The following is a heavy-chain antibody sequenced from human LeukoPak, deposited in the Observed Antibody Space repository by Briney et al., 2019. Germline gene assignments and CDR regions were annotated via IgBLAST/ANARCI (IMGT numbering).Heavy chain of an antibody. Sequence: GGSLRLSCAASGFSFRNAWMSWVRQAPGKGLEWVCRIKSKTDGGTTDYAAPVKGRFTISRDDSKNTLYLQMNSLKTEDTAVYYCTTWLDMIGVHVDAFDIWGQGTMVTVSS. V-gene: IGHV3-15*01. CDR3: TTWLDMIGVHVDAFDI. D-gene: IGHD3-22*01. CDR2: IKSKTDGGTT. J-gene: IGHJ3*02. CDR1: GFSFRNAW.